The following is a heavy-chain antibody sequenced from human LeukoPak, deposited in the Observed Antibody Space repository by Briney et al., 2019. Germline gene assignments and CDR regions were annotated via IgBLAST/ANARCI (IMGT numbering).Heavy chain of an antibody. CDR3: ARVPGPNWFDP. V-gene: IGHV4-38-2*02. Sequence: PSETLSLTCTVSGYSIRSGYYWGWIRQPPGKGLEWIGSIYQSGNTYYNASLKSRVTISVDTSKNQFSLKLRSVTAADTAVYYCARVPGPNWFDPWGQGTQVTVSS. CDR1: GYSIRSGYY. CDR2: IYQSGNT. J-gene: IGHJ5*02.